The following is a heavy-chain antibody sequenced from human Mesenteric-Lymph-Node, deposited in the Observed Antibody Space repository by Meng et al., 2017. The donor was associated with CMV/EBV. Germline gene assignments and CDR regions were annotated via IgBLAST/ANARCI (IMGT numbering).Heavy chain of an antibody. CDR1: GFTFSNYG. D-gene: IGHD6-19*01. Sequence: ASGFTFSNYGMHWVRQAPGKGLEWVAFIRFDRTKSDYADSVKGRLTISRDNSENTLHLQMNGLRPEDTAVYYCAKDRWYRSGDFDHWGQGTLVTVSS. V-gene: IGHV3-30*02. CDR3: AKDRWYRSGDFDH. J-gene: IGHJ4*02. CDR2: IRFDRTKS.